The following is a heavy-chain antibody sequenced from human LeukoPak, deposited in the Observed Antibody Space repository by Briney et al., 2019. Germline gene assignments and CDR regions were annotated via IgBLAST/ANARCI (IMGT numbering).Heavy chain of an antibody. CDR2: ISYDGSNN. J-gene: IGHJ4*02. CDR3: ARGGSSGYWGIDY. CDR1: GFTFSSYA. D-gene: IGHD6-19*01. V-gene: IGHV3-30-3*01. Sequence: GGSLRLSCAASGFTFSSYAMHWVRQAPGKGLEWVAVISYDGSNNYYADSVKGRFTISRDNSKNTLYLQMNSLRAEDTAVYYCARGGSSGYWGIDYWGQGTLVTVSS.